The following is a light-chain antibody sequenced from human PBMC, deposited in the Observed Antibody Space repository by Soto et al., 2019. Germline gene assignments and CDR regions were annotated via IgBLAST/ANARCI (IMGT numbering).Light chain of an antibody. Sequence: QSALIQPASVSGSPGQSITISCTGTSSHVGGYNFVSWYQQHPGKAPKLMIYDVSNRPSGVSNRFSGSKSGNTASLTISGLQAEDEADYYCSSYTTSNTLVFGGGTQLTVL. CDR1: SSHVGGYNF. CDR2: DVS. V-gene: IGLV2-14*01. CDR3: SSYTTSNTLV. J-gene: IGLJ3*02.